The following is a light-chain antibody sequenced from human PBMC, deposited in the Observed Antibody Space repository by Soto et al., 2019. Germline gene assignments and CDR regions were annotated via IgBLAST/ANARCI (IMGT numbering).Light chain of an antibody. CDR1: STVDSIY. CDR3: QQYGRSPLT. V-gene: IGKV3-20*01. CDR2: GAS. J-gene: IGKJ4*01. Sequence: ETVLTQSPGTLSLSPGERASLSCRASSTVDSIYLAWYQQKPGHAPRLLIYGASSRATGIPDRFSGSGSGTDFTLTISRLEPEDFAVYHCQQYGRSPLTFGGGTKVDI.